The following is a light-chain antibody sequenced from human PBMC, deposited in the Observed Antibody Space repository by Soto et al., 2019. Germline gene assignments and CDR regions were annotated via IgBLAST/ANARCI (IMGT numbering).Light chain of an antibody. J-gene: IGKJ1*01. CDR3: LQHDTYPRT. CDR2: GTS. Sequence: DIPLTQSPSSLFASFRERVSIXCRASQGIRDTLGWYQQKPGKAPKRLIYGTSNLQYGAPSRFSGSGSGTEFTLTITSLQSEDFATYYCLQHDTYPRTFGQGTKVDIK. V-gene: IGKV1-17*01. CDR1: QGIRDT.